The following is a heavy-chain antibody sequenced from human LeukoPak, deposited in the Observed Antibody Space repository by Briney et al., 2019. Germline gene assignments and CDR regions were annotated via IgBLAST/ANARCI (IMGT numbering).Heavy chain of an antibody. V-gene: IGHV1-18*01. Sequence: ASVKVSCKTSGHTFTSYGISWVRQAPGQGLEWMGWISAYNANTNYAQNLQGRVTMTTDTSTTTAYMELRSLRSDDTAVYYCARDGHIAAELFDYWGQGTLVTVSS. CDR3: ARDGHIAAELFDY. D-gene: IGHD6-25*01. CDR1: GHTFTSYG. J-gene: IGHJ4*02. CDR2: ISAYNANT.